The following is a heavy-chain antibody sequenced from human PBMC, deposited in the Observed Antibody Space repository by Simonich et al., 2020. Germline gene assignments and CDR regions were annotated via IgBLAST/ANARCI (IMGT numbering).Heavy chain of an antibody. CDR3: ARARLYSSSHAFDI. CDR1: GYTFTGYY. D-gene: IGHD6-6*01. V-gene: IGHV1-2*02. J-gene: IGHJ3*02. Sequence: QVQLVQSGAEVKKPGASVKVSCKASGYTFTGYYMHWVRQAPGQGLEWRGLINPNSGGTNYAQKVQGRVTMTRDTSISTAYMELSRLRSDDTAVYYCARARLYSSSHAFDIWGQGTMVTVSS. CDR2: INPNSGGT.